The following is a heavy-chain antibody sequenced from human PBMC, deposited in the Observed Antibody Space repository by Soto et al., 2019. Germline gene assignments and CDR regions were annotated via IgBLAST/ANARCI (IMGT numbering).Heavy chain of an antibody. Sequence: PGGSLRLSCAASGFTFSSYSMNWVRQAPGKGLEWVSYINSGSSLIYYADSVRGLFTISRDNAKNFLFLQMDSLRAEDTAVYYCARTIVGATVRFDYWGQGTQVTVSS. CDR2: INSGSSLI. J-gene: IGHJ4*02. CDR3: ARTIVGATVRFDY. V-gene: IGHV3-48*01. D-gene: IGHD1-26*01. CDR1: GFTFSSYS.